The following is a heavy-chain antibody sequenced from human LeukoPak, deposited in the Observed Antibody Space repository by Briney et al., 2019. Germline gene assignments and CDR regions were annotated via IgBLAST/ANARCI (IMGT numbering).Heavy chain of an antibody. CDR3: ARGGGNYRHIDY. Sequence: PGGSLRLSCAASGFTFSSYAMTWVRQAPGKGLEWVSTIVGSGGSTYYADSVKGRFTISRDNSNNTLYLQMNSLRAEDTAVYYCARGGGNYRHIDYWGQGTLVTVSS. CDR1: GFTFSSYA. J-gene: IGHJ4*02. CDR2: IVGSGGST. D-gene: IGHD4-23*01. V-gene: IGHV3-23*01.